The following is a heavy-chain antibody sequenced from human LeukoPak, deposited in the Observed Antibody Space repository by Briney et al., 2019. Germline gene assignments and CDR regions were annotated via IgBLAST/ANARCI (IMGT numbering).Heavy chain of an antibody. D-gene: IGHD1-26*01. CDR3: TGLYGGSYAY. Sequence: GGSLRLSCTASGFTLSSYAMAWVRQAPGKGLDWVSTISDSGSSTLYADSVKGRFTISRDNSRNIVFLQINSLRAEDTAMYYCTGLYGGSYAYWGQGTLVTVSS. CDR2: ISDSGSST. J-gene: IGHJ4*02. CDR1: GFTLSSYA. V-gene: IGHV3-23*01.